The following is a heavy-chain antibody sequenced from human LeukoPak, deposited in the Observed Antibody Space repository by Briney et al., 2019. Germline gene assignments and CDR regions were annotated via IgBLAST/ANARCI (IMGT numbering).Heavy chain of an antibody. Sequence: SETLSLTCAVYGGSFSGYYWSWIRQPPGEGLEWIGEINHSGSTNYNPSLKSRVTISVDTSKNQFSLKLSSVTAAGTAVYYCAREEMATTNGGSDYWGQGTLVTVSS. CDR1: GGSFSGYY. D-gene: IGHD5-24*01. CDR2: INHSGST. J-gene: IGHJ4*02. V-gene: IGHV4-34*01. CDR3: AREEMATTNGGSDY.